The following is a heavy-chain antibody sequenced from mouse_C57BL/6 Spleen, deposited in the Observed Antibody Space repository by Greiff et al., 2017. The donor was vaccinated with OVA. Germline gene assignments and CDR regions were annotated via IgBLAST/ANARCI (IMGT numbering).Heavy chain of an antibody. CDR1: GFNIKDDY. CDR3: TTSQLGRYAMDY. V-gene: IGHV14-4*01. CDR2: IDPENGDT. Sequence: VQLQQSGAELVRPGASVKLSCTASGFNIKDDYMHWVKQRPEQGLEWIGWIDPENGDTEYASKFQGKATITADTSSNTAYLQLSSLTSEDTAVYYCTTSQLGRYAMDYWGQGTSVTVSS. D-gene: IGHD4-1*02. J-gene: IGHJ4*01.